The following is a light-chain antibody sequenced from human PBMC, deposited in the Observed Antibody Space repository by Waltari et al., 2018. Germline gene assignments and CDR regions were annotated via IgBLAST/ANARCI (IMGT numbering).Light chain of an antibody. J-gene: IGKJ1*01. CDR1: PSLLHSNGYNY. CDR3: MQALQSWT. V-gene: IGKV2-28*01. Sequence: DIVMTQSPLSLPVTPGESASISCRSSPSLLHSNGYNYLDWYLQKPGQSPQLLIYLGSNRASGVPDRFSGSGSGTDFTLKISRVEAEDVGVYYCMQALQSWTFGQGTKVEIK. CDR2: LGS.